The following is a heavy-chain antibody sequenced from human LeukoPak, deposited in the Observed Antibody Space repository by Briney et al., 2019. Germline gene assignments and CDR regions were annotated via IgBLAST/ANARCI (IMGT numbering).Heavy chain of an antibody. Sequence: PGGSLRLSCAASGFTFSSYSMNWVRQAPGKGLEWVSSISSSSYIYYADSVKGRFTISRDNVKNSLYLQMNSLRAEDTAVYYCAREHDYRVYYYYYYMDVWGKGTTVTVSS. CDR1: GFTFSSYS. CDR3: AREHDYRVYYYYYYMDV. J-gene: IGHJ6*03. V-gene: IGHV3-21*01. CDR2: ISSSSYI. D-gene: IGHD4-11*01.